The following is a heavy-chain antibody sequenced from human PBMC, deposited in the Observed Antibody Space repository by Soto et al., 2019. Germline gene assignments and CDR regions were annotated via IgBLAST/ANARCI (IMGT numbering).Heavy chain of an antibody. J-gene: IGHJ6*02. D-gene: IGHD1-26*01. V-gene: IGHV3-53*01. CDR1: GFTVSSNY. CDR3: ARDRVRVGATKRDYYYYGMDV. Sequence: GGSLRLSCAASGFTVSSNYMSWVRQAPGKGLEWVSVIYSGGSTYYADSVKGRFTISRDNSKNTLYLQMNSLRAEDTAVYYCARDRVRVGATKRDYYYYGMDVWGQGTTVTVSS. CDR2: IYSGGST.